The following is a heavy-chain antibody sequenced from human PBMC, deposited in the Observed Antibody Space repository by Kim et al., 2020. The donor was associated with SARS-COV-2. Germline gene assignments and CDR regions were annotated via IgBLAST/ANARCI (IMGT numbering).Heavy chain of an antibody. J-gene: IGHJ4*02. CDR3: ARVRRFGELFYYFDY. V-gene: IGHV4-59*01. D-gene: IGHD3-10*01. Sequence: PSLKSRVTISVDTSKNQFSLKLSSVTAADTAVYYCARVRRFGELFYYFDYWGQGTLVTVSS.